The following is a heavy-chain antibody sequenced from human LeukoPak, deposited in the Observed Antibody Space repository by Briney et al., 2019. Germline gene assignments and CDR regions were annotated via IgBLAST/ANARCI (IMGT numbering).Heavy chain of an antibody. CDR3: AREGGADPKRRIWAFDY. D-gene: IGHD2/OR15-2a*01. CDR2: IYYSGST. Sequence: SETLPLTCTVSGGSISSSSYYWGWIRQPPGKGLEWIGSIYYSGSTYYNPSLKSRVTISVDTSKNQFSLKLSSVTAADTAVYYCAREGGADPKRRIWAFDYWGQGTLVTVSS. V-gene: IGHV4-39*07. J-gene: IGHJ4*02. CDR1: GGSISSSSYY.